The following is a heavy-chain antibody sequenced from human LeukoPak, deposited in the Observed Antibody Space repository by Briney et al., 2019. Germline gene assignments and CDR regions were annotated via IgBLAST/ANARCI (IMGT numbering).Heavy chain of an antibody. V-gene: IGHV1-3*01. J-gene: IGHJ6*02. D-gene: IGHD2-21*02. CDR2: INGGNGNT. CDR3: ARDTVSDYYYYYGMDV. CDR1: GYTFTSYA. Sequence: ASVKVSCKASGYTFTSYAMHWVRQAPGRRLEWMGWINGGNGNTKHSQKFQGRVSFTRDTSASTAYMELSSLRSEDTAVYYCARDTVSDYYYYYGMDVWGQGTTVTVSS.